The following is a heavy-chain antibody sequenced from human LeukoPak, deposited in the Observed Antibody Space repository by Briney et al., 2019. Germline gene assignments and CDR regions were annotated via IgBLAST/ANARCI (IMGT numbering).Heavy chain of an antibody. CDR1: GGSISSYY. V-gene: IGHV4-4*07. J-gene: IGHJ3*02. CDR2: IYTSGST. D-gene: IGHD3-3*01. CDR3: ARFYDFWSGPLAAFDI. Sequence: SETLSLTCSVSGGSISSYYWSWIRQPAGKGLEWIGRIYTSGSTNYNPSLKSRVTLSVDTSKNQFSLKLSSVTAADTAVYYCARFYDFWSGPLAAFDIWGQGTMVTVSS.